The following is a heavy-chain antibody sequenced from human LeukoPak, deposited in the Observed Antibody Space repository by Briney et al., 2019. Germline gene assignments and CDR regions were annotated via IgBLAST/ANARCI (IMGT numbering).Heavy chain of an antibody. CDR3: ARGPLWFGEAHFDY. CDR2: TRNKAYSYTT. Sequence: PGGSLRLSCAASGFTFSDHYMDWVRQAPGKGLEWVGRTRNKAYSYTTEYAASVKGRFTISRDDSKNSLYLQMNSLKTEDTAVYYCARGPLWFGEAHFDYWGQGTLVTVSS. CDR1: GFTFSDHY. J-gene: IGHJ4*02. D-gene: IGHD3-10*01. V-gene: IGHV3-72*01.